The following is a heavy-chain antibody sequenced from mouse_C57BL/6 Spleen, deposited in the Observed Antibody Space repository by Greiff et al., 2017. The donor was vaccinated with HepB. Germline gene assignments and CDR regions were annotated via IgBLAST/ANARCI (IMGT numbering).Heavy chain of an antibody. Sequence: VQLQQSGPELVKPGASVKISCKASGYTFTDYYMNWVKQSHGKSLEWIGDINPNNGGTSYNQKFKGKATLTVDKSSSTAYMELRSLTSEDSAVYYCARRGIYRYYFDYWGQGTTLTVSS. CDR2: INPNNGGT. V-gene: IGHV1-26*01. CDR1: GYTFTDYY. CDR3: ARRGIYRYYFDY. J-gene: IGHJ2*01. D-gene: IGHD2-1*01.